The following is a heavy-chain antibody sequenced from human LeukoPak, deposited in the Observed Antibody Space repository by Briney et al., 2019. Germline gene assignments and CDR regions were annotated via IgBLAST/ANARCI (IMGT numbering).Heavy chain of an antibody. Sequence: ASVKVSCKASGYTFTGYYMHWVRQAPGQGLEWMGWINPNCGGTNYAQKFQGRVTMTRDTSISTAYMELSRLRSDDTAVYYCARARAPNYYDSSGPRGWFDPWGQGTLVTVSS. V-gene: IGHV1-2*02. CDR1: GYTFTGYY. J-gene: IGHJ5*02. CDR2: INPNCGGT. D-gene: IGHD3-22*01. CDR3: ARARAPNYYDSSGPRGWFDP.